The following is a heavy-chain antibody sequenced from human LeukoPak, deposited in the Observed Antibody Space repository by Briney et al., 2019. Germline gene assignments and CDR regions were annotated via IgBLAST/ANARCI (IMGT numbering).Heavy chain of an antibody. J-gene: IGHJ4*02. CDR2: ISGGGRST. CDR1: GFTISTCA. CDR3: ARERYSDY. V-gene: IGHV3-23*01. Sequence: GGSLRLSCAASGFTISTCAMSWVRQAPGKGLEWVSTISGGGRSTDYADSVKGQFTISRDNSKNTLYLRMNSLRAEDTAVYYCARERYSDYWGQGTLVTVSS.